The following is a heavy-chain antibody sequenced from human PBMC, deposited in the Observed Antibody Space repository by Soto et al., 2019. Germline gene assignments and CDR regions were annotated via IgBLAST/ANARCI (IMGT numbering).Heavy chain of an antibody. Sequence: PWGSLRLACAASKFTFINYAIIFFRQSPWKGLEWVSAISGSGGSTYYADSVKGRFTISRDNSKNTLYLQMNSLRAEDTAVYYCAKDGYYYDSSAYYDYWGQGTLVTVSS. CDR2: ISGSGGST. CDR1: KFTFINYA. D-gene: IGHD3-22*01. J-gene: IGHJ4*02. V-gene: IGHV3-23*01. CDR3: AKDGYYYDSSAYYDY.